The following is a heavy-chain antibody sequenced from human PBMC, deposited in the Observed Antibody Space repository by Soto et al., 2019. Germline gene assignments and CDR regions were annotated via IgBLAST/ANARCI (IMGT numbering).Heavy chain of an antibody. CDR1: GFTFSSYG. Sequence: PGGSLRLSCAASGFTFSSYGMHWVRQAPGKGLEWVAVIWYDGSNKYYADSVKGRFTISRDNSKNTLYLQMNSLRAEDTAVYYCARDQGDILTGYYKGGLTYYFDYWGQGTLVTVSS. CDR2: IWYDGSNK. V-gene: IGHV3-33*01. CDR3: ARDQGDILTGYYKGGLTYYFDY. J-gene: IGHJ4*02. D-gene: IGHD3-9*01.